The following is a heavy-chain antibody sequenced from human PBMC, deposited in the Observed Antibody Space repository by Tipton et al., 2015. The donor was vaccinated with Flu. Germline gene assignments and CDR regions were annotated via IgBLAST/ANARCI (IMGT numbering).Heavy chain of an antibody. D-gene: IGHD3-9*01. CDR2: ISGSGGST. CDR1: GFTFSSYA. Sequence: GSLRLSCAASGFTFSSYAMSWVRQAPGKGLEWVSAISGSGGSTYYADSVKGRFTISRGNSKNTLYLQMNSLRAEDTAVYYCAKVNDILTGYYLWFRETDRSGGCWFDPWGHGTLVTVSS. CDR3: AKVNDILTGYYLWFRETDRSGGCWFDP. J-gene: IGHJ5*02. V-gene: IGHV3-23*01.